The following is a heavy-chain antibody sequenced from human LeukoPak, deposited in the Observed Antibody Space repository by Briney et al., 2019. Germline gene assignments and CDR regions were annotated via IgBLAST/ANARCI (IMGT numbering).Heavy chain of an antibody. V-gene: IGHV3-48*03. CDR3: ARAQLLRLQNFLDY. CDR2: ISRGGSDI. Sequence: GGSLRLPCAASGVTSSNYERSWVRQAPGKGLEWVSCISRGGSDIYYADSVKGRFTISSDNAKNSVYLQMNSLRAEDTAVYYCARAQLLRLQNFLDYWGQGTLVTVSS. D-gene: IGHD4-23*01. CDR1: GVTSSNYE. J-gene: IGHJ4*02.